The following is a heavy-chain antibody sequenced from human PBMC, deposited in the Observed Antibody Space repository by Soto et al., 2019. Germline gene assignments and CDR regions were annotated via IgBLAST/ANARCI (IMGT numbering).Heavy chain of an antibody. D-gene: IGHD6-13*01. CDR2: IYHSGST. Sequence: PSETLSLTCAVSGGSIGSGGYSWSWLRQPPGKGLEWIGYIYHSGSTYYNPSLKSRVTISVDRSKNQFSLKLSSVTAADTAVYYCAREIAAAANWFDPWGQGTLVTVS. CDR3: AREIAAAANWFDP. J-gene: IGHJ5*02. CDR1: GGSIGSGGYS. V-gene: IGHV4-30-2*01.